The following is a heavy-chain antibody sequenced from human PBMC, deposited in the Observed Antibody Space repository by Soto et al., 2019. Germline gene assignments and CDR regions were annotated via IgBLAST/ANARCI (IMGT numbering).Heavy chain of an antibody. CDR1: GDSVSSGGYY. J-gene: IGHJ6*02. V-gene: IGHV4-61*08. D-gene: IGHD6-19*01. CDR2: IYSSGSA. Sequence: SETLSLTCTVSGDSVSSGGYYWSWIRQPPGKGLEWIGYIYSSGSANYNPSLKSRVTISRDTPKNQISLKMASVTAADTAGYYCARGFSSVSMDAWGQGTTVTVSS. CDR3: ARGFSSVSMDA.